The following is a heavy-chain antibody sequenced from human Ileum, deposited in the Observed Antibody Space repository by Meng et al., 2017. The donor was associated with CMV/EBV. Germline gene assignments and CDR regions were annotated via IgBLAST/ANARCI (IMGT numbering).Heavy chain of an antibody. Sequence: KASGGTFSSYAISWVRQAPGQGLEWMGGIIPIFGTANYAQKFQGRVTITTDESTSTAYMEPSSLRSEDTAVYYCARSRLRLYNWFDPWGQGTLVTVSS. CDR1: GGTFSSYA. V-gene: IGHV1-69*05. CDR3: ARSRLRLYNWFDP. J-gene: IGHJ5*02. CDR2: IIPIFGTA. D-gene: IGHD4-17*01.